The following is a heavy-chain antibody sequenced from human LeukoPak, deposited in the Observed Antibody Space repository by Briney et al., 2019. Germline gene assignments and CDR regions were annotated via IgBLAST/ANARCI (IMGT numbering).Heavy chain of an antibody. Sequence: PSETLSLTCTVSGGSISSYYWSWIRQPPGKGLEWIGYIYYSGSTNYNPSLKSRVTISLDTSKNQFSLKLSSVTAADTAVYYCARRPYSSSPYGMDVWGQGTTVTVSS. J-gene: IGHJ6*02. V-gene: IGHV4-59*08. CDR1: GGSISSYY. D-gene: IGHD6-13*01. CDR2: IYYSGST. CDR3: ARRPYSSSPYGMDV.